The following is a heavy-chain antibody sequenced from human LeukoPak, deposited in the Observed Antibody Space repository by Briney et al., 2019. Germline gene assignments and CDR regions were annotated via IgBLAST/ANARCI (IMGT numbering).Heavy chain of an antibody. J-gene: IGHJ4*02. CDR1: GGSFSGYY. Sequence: SETLSLTCAVYGGSFSGYYWSWIRQPPGKGLEWIGEINHSGSTNYNPSLKSRVTISVDTSKNQFSLKLSSVTAADTAVYYCAGTAEMGYWGQGTLVTVSS. D-gene: IGHD2-8*01. CDR2: INHSGST. V-gene: IGHV4-34*01. CDR3: AGTAEMGY.